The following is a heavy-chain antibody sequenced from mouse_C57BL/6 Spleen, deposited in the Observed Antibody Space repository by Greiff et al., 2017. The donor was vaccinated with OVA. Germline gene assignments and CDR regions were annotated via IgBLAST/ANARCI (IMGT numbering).Heavy chain of an antibody. CDR3: TGGGDSAY. Sequence: EVQLVESGGGLVQPGGSMKLSCVASGFTFSNYWMNWVRQSPEKGLEWVAQIRLKSDNYATHYAESVKGRFTISRDDSKSSVYLQMNNLRAEDTEIYYCTGGGDSAYWGQGTLVTVSA. V-gene: IGHV6-3*01. CDR2: IRLKSDNYAT. J-gene: IGHJ3*01. CDR1: GFTFSNYW.